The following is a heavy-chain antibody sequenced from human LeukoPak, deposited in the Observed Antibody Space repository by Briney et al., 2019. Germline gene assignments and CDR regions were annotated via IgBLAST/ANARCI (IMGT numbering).Heavy chain of an antibody. J-gene: IGHJ4*02. CDR2: IYYSGST. CDR3: ARCLIGDSSVYSPIYY. Sequence: SETLSLTCTVSGGSISSGGYYWSWIRQHPGKGLEWIGYIYYSGSTYYNPSLKSRVTISVDTSKNQFSLKLSSVTAADTAVYYCARCLIGDSSVYSPIYYWSQGTLVTVSS. D-gene: IGHD3-22*01. V-gene: IGHV4-31*03. CDR1: GGSISSGGYY.